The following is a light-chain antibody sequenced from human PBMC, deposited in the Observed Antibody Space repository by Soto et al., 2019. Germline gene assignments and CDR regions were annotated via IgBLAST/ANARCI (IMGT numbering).Light chain of an antibody. J-gene: IGLJ1*01. CDR1: SSNIGGGYD. CDR2: GNS. CDR3: QSYDSSLSGYV. Sequence: QSVLTQPPSVSGAPGQRVTISCTGSSSNIGGGYDVPWYQQLPGTAPKLLIYGNSNRPSGVPDRFSGSKSGTSASLAITGLQAEDEADYYCQSYDSSLSGYVFGTGTKLTVL. V-gene: IGLV1-40*01.